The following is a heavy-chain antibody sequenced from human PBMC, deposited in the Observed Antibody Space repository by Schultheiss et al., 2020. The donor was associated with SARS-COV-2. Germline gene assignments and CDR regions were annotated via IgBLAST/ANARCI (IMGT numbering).Heavy chain of an antibody. V-gene: IGHV4-39*01. Sequence: SETLSLTCTVSGGSISSSSYYWGWIRQPPGEGLEWIGSIYYSGSTYYNPSLKSRVTISVDTSKNQFSLKLSSVTAADTAVYYCARVIGYSGSYGRNWGQGTLVTVSS. J-gene: IGHJ4*02. CDR1: GGSISSSSYY. D-gene: IGHD1-26*01. CDR3: ARVIGYSGSYGRN. CDR2: IYYSGST.